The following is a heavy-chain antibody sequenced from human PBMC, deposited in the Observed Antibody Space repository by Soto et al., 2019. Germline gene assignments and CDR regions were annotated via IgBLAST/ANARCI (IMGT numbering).Heavy chain of an antibody. Sequence: EVQLLESGGGLVQPGGSLRLSCAASGFTFSSYAMSWVRQAPGKGLEWVSAISGSGGSTYYADSVKGRFTISRDNSKNTLYLQLNSLRAEDTAVYYCAKGGFSSSGYYGHAFDIWGQGTMVTVSS. CDR2: ISGSGGST. CDR3: AKGGFSSSGYYGHAFDI. V-gene: IGHV3-23*01. J-gene: IGHJ3*02. CDR1: GFTFSSYA. D-gene: IGHD3-22*01.